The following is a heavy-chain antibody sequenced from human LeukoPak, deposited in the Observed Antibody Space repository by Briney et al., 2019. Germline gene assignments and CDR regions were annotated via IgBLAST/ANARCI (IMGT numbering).Heavy chain of an antibody. V-gene: IGHV3-23*01. CDR3: AKAYYSGSGSYFYFDY. D-gene: IGHD3-10*01. J-gene: IGHJ4*02. CDR2: ISGTGGRK. CDR1: GFTFSSSA. Sequence: GGSLRLACPASGFTFSSSAMSWVRQAPAKGLEWVSGISGTGGRKYCADSVTRRFTISRDTYKNTMYLQMHSLRAEDTAVYYCAKAYYSGSGSYFYFDYWGQGTLVTVSS.